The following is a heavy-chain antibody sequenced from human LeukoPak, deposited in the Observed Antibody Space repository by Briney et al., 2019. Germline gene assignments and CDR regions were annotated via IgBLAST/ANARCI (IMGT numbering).Heavy chain of an antibody. V-gene: IGHV3-23*01. Sequence: GGSLRLSCAASGFTFSSYAMSWVRQAPGRGLEWVSTIYDNTYYADSVKGRFTISTDNSKNTLYLQMNSLRAEDTAVYYCAKRGSYCFDYFGQGTLVTVSS. CDR1: GFTFSSYA. J-gene: IGHJ4*02. D-gene: IGHD6-13*01. CDR3: AKRGSYCFDY. CDR2: IYDNT.